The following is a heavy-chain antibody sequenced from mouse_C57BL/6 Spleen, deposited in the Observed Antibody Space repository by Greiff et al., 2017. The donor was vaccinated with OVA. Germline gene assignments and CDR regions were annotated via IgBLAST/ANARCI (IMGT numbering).Heavy chain of an antibody. J-gene: IGHJ3*01. CDR1: GFSLTSYG. CDR3: ARPLYYSNYEFAY. CDR2: IWSGGST. Sequence: VMLVESGPGLVQPSQSLSITCTVSGFSLTSYGVHWVRQSPGKGLEWLGVIWSGGSTDYNAAFISRLSISKDNSKSQVFFKMNSLQADDTAIYYCARPLYYSNYEFAYWGQGTLVTVSA. D-gene: IGHD2-5*01. V-gene: IGHV2-2*01.